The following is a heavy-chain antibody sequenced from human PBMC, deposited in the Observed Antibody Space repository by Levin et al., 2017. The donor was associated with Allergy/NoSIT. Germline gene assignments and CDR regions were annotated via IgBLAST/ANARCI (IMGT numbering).Heavy chain of an antibody. CDR3: ARGGQRLQNAVDI. CDR1: GFTFSSYW. Sequence: GESLKISCAASGFTFSSYWMTWVRQAPGKGLEWVAYMKETGSEKYYVASVKGRFTISRDNAKNSLYLQINSLRAEDTAVYYCARGGQRLQNAVDIWGQGTKVTVS. J-gene: IGHJ3*02. V-gene: IGHV3-7*04. D-gene: IGHD6-25*01. CDR2: MKETGSEK.